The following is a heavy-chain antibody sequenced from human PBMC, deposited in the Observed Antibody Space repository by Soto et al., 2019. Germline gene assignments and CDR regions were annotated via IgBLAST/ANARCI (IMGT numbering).Heavy chain of an antibody. CDR1: GFTFSSYG. CDR3: ARGGLWFENPHDAFDI. V-gene: IGHV3-33*01. Sequence: PGGSLRLSCAASGFTFSSYGMHWVRQAPGKGLEWVAVIWYDGSNKYYADSVKGRFTISRDNSKNTLYLQMNSLRAEDTAVYYCARGGLWFENPHDAFDIWGQGTMVTVSS. J-gene: IGHJ3*02. CDR2: IWYDGSNK. D-gene: IGHD3-10*01.